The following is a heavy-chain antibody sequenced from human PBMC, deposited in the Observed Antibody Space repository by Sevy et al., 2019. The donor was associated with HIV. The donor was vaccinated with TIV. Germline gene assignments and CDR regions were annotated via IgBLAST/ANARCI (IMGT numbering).Heavy chain of an antibody. CDR1: GFTFSTYG. Sequence: GGSLRLSCAASGFTFSTYGMHWVRQAPGKGLEWLAVIWFDGSNEYYADYVKGRFTISRDIAKNTLHLQMNSLRAEDTAVYYCARDLEFYDYGDYGPAFNPDYWGRGTLVTVSS. CDR2: IWFDGSNE. D-gene: IGHD4-17*01. V-gene: IGHV3-33*01. CDR3: ARDLEFYDYGDYGPAFNPDY. J-gene: IGHJ4*02.